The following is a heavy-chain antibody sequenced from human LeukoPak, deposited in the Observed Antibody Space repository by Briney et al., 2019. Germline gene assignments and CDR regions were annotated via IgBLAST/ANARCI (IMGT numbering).Heavy chain of an antibody. CDR2: IYPGDSDI. Sequence: GESLKISCKASGYRSTSKWIAWGRQLPGKGLEWMGIIYPGDSDIRYSPSFQGQVTISVDKSISSASLQWSSLKASDTATYYCARRSEGMATSAFDYWGQGNVVTVST. CDR3: ARRSEGMATSAFDY. V-gene: IGHV5-51*01. D-gene: IGHD5-24*01. CDR1: GYRSTSKW. J-gene: IGHJ4*02.